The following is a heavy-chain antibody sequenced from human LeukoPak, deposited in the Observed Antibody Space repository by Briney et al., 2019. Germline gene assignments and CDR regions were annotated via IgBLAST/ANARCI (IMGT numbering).Heavy chain of an antibody. V-gene: IGHV3-33*01. D-gene: IGHD5-18*01. CDR1: GFTFSSYG. Sequence: GRSLRLSCAASGFTFSSYGMHWVRQAPGKGLEWVAVIWYDGSNKYYADSVKGRFTISRDNSKNTLYLQMNSLRAEDTAVYYCARDRIQLRSLDYWGQGTLVTVSS. CDR2: IWYDGSNK. J-gene: IGHJ4*02. CDR3: ARDRIQLRSLDY.